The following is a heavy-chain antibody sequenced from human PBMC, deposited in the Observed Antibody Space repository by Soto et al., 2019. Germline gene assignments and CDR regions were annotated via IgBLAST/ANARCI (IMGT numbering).Heavy chain of an antibody. Sequence: GESLKISCAASGFTFSSYAMSWVRQAPGKGLEWVSAISGSGGSTYYADSVKGRFTISRDNSKNTLYLQMNSLRAEDTAVYYCAKDRRFGPGQKESYYYYGMDVWGQGTTVTVSS. J-gene: IGHJ6*02. D-gene: IGHD3-10*01. CDR1: GFTFSSYA. CDR3: AKDRRFGPGQKESYYYYGMDV. V-gene: IGHV3-23*01. CDR2: ISGSGGST.